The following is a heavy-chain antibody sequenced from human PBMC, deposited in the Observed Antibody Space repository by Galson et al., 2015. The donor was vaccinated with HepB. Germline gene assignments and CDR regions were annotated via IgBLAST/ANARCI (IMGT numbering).Heavy chain of an antibody. CDR3: ARDLGDYPLDY. CDR2: IIPILGIA. J-gene: IGHJ4*02. D-gene: IGHD4-17*01. Sequence: SVKVSCKASGGTFSSYAISWVRQAPGQGLEWMGRIIPILGIANYAQKFQGRVTITADKSTSTAYMELSSLRSEDTAVYYCARDLGDYPLDYWGQGTLVTVSS. V-gene: IGHV1-69*04. CDR1: GGTFSSYA.